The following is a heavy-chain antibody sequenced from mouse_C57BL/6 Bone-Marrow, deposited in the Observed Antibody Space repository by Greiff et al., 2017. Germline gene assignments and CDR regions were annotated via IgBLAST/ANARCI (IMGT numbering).Heavy chain of an antibody. CDR3: ATYGTHWYFDV. Sequence: QVQLQQSGAELAKPGASVKLSCTASGYTFTSYWMHWVKQRPGQGLEWIGYINPSSGYTKYNQKFKDKATLTADKSSSTAYMQLSSLTYEDSAVYYCATYGTHWYFDVWGTGTTVTVSS. CDR2: INPSSGYT. D-gene: IGHD1-1*01. J-gene: IGHJ1*03. V-gene: IGHV1-7*01. CDR1: GYTFTSYW.